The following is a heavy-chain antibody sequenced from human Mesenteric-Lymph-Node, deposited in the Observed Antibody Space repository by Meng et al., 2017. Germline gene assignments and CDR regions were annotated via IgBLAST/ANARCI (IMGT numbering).Heavy chain of an antibody. V-gene: IGHV1-69*13. CDR2: IIPIFGTA. Sequence: SVKVSCKASGYTFSNYGISWVRQAPGQGLEWMGGIIPIFGTANYAQKFQGRVTITADESTSTAYMELSSLRSEDTAVYYCARVDCSGGSCYLGDGQGGFDPWGQGTLVTVSS. J-gene: IGHJ5*02. D-gene: IGHD2-15*01. CDR1: GYTFSNYG. CDR3: ARVDCSGGSCYLGDGQGGFDP.